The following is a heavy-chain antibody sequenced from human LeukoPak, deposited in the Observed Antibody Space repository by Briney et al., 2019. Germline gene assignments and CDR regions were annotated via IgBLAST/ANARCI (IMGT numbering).Heavy chain of an antibody. CDR1: GGTFSSYA. J-gene: IGHJ6*04. Sequence: GASVKVSCKASGGTFSSYAISWVRQAPGQGLKWMGGIIPIFGTANYARKFQGRVTITADESTSTAYMELSSLRSEDTAVYYCARGTPWYYGMDVWGKGTTVTVSS. CDR2: IIPIFGTA. CDR3: ARGTPWYYGMDV. V-gene: IGHV1-69*13.